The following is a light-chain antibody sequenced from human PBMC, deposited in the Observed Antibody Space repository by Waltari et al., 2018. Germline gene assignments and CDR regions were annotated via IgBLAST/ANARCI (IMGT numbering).Light chain of an antibody. J-gene: IGKJ4*01. CDR1: EGITNN. Sequence: DIQMTQSPSSLSVSVGDRVTITCRATEGITNNCAWFQQKPGKAPKPLIYSASRLESGVPSTFSGSGSGTDFTITINSLQPEDFATYYCQQYNSFPLTFGGGTKVEIK. CDR2: SAS. V-gene: IGKV1-16*01. CDR3: QQYNSFPLT.